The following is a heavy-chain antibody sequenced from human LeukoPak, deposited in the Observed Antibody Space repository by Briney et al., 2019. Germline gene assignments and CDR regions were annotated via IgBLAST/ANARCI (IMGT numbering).Heavy chain of an antibody. CDR1: GGTFSSYA. J-gene: IGHJ5*02. D-gene: IGHD3-16*02. Sequence: GASVKVSCKASGGTFSSYAISWVRQAPGQGLEWMGGIIPIFGTANYAQKFQGRVTITADESTSTAYMELSSLRSEDTAVYYCARDSVHYDYVWGSYRPGHWFDPWGQGTLVTVSS. V-gene: IGHV1-69*13. CDR2: IIPIFGTA. CDR3: ARDSVHYDYVWGSYRPGHWFDP.